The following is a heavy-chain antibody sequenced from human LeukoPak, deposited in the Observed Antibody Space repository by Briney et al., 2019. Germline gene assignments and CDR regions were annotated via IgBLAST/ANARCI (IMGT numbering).Heavy chain of an antibody. V-gene: IGHV3-23*01. J-gene: IGHJ4*02. Sequence: GGSLRLSCAASGFAFSSFAMSWVRQAPEKGLEWVSVISAGGGSTYYADSVRGRFTISRDNSKSTLYLQMSSLRAEDTAICYCAKRETSGSKYFDYWGQGTLVTVSS. CDR3: AKRETSGSKYFDY. CDR2: ISAGGGST. D-gene: IGHD6-19*01. CDR1: GFAFSSFA.